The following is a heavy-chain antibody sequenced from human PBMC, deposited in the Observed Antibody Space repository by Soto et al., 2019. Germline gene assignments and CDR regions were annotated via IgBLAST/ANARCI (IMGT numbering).Heavy chain of an antibody. CDR1: GGTFSSYA. CDR2: IIPIFGTA. V-gene: IGHV1-69*06. D-gene: IGHD2-2*01. Sequence: QVQLVQSGAEVKKPGSSVKVSCKASGGTFSSYAISWVRQAPGQGLEWMGGIIPIFGTANYAQKFKGRVMITADKSTRTAYMVLDSLGSDYTALYYCATDIQIAYSTSCFLYWFGLWGQGTHVTVS. J-gene: IGHJ5*02. CDR3: ATDIQIAYSTSCFLYWFGL.